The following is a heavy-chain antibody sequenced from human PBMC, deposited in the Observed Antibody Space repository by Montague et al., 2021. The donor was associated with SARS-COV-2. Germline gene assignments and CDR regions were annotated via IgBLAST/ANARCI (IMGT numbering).Heavy chain of an antibody. CDR2: ISYNGSHK. CDR3: AKASEVFWLGQFARDAFDI. V-gene: IGHV3-30*18. CDR1: GFTFNNYG. J-gene: IGHJ3*02. Sequence: SLRLSCAASGFTFNNYGMHWVRQAPGKGLEWVAVISYNGSHKFYSDSVKVRVAISRDSAQRTVFLQMNILRVDDTALYHCAKASEVFWLGQFARDAFDIWGQGTMVIVSS. D-gene: IGHD3-10*01.